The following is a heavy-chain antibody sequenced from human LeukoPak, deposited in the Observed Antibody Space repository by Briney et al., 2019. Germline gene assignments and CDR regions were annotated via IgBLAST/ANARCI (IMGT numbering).Heavy chain of an antibody. J-gene: IGHJ4*02. CDR1: GFTFSSYS. CDR3: ASDAYRSKDIELY. Sequence: PGGSLRLSRAASGFTFSSYSMNWVRQAPGKGLEWVSSISSSNSYIYYADSVKGRFTISRDNAKNSLYLQMNSLRAEDTAVYYCASDAYRSKDIELYWGQGTLVTVSS. D-gene: IGHD5-12*01. CDR2: ISSSNSYI. V-gene: IGHV3-21*01.